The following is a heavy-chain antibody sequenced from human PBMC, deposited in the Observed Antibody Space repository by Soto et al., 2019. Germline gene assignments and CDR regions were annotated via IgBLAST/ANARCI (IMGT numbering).Heavy chain of an antibody. CDR2: IIPIFGSA. J-gene: IGHJ5*02. D-gene: IGHD4-17*01. CDR3: ATEHGDNWFDP. V-gene: IGHV1-69*13. Sequence: GASVKVSCKASGDTFTNYAISWVRQAPGQGLEWMGGIIPIFGSANYAQKFHGRVTITADESTSTAFMELSSLRSEDTAVYYCATEHGDNWFDPWGQGTLVTVSS. CDR1: GDTFTNYA.